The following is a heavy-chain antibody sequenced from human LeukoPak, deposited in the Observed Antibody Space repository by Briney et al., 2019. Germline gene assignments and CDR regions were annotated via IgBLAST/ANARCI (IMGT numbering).Heavy chain of an antibody. Sequence: SETLSLTCAVYGGSFSGYYWTWIRQPPGKGLEWIGHVDHTGSTNFNPSLNGRVSISRDTTKNLFSLRLRSVTAADTAVYYCARRGRWLQGFDYWGQGTLVTVSS. D-gene: IGHD5-24*01. CDR2: VDHTGST. CDR1: GGSFSGYY. CDR3: ARRGRWLQGFDY. J-gene: IGHJ4*02. V-gene: IGHV4-59*08.